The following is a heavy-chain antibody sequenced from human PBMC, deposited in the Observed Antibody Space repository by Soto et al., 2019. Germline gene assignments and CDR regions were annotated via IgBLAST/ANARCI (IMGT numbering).Heavy chain of an antibody. D-gene: IGHD3-22*01. CDR1: GFTFSSYG. CDR2: IWYDGSNK. CDR3: AREPHYYDSSGYYPGYDY. J-gene: IGHJ4*02. V-gene: IGHV3-33*01. Sequence: QVQLVESGGGVVQPGRSLRLSCAASGFTFSSYGMHWVRQAPGKGLEWVAVIWYDGSNKYYADSVKGRFTISRDNSKNTLYLHMNSLRAEDTAVYYCAREPHYYDSSGYYPGYDYWGQGTLVTVSS.